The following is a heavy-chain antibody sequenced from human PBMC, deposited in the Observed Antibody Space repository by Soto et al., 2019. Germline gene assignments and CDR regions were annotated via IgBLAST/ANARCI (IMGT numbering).Heavy chain of an antibody. Sequence: EASVKLSCKASGYSFTSYYMHWVRQAPRQGLEWMGIINPSGGSTSYAQKFQGRVTMTRDTSTSTVYMELSSLRSEDTAVYYCAVIVATIGWYFDYWGQGTLVTVSS. CDR2: INPSGGST. CDR3: AVIVATIGWYFDY. D-gene: IGHD5-12*01. CDR1: GYSFTSYY. J-gene: IGHJ4*02. V-gene: IGHV1-46*03.